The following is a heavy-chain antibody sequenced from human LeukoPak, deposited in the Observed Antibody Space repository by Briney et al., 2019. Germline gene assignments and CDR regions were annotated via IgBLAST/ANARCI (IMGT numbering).Heavy chain of an antibody. V-gene: IGHV3-33*01. J-gene: IGHJ4*02. Sequence: PGRSLRLSCAASGFTFRSYGTHWVRQAPGKGLEWGAGIWYDGSNKYYTDSMKGRFTISRDNSKNTLYLQMNSLRAEDTAVYYCARDQPVTTGGGYFDYWGQGTLVTVSS. D-gene: IGHD4-17*01. CDR1: GFTFRSYG. CDR2: IWYDGSNK. CDR3: ARDQPVTTGGGYFDY.